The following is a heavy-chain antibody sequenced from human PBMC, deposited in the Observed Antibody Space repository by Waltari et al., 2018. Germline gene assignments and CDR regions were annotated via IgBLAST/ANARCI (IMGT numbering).Heavy chain of an antibody. V-gene: IGHV1-69*10. D-gene: IGHD3-3*01. CDR2: TIPFLGIA. J-gene: IGHJ4*02. CDR1: GGTFSSYA. CDR3: AVDFWSGYYAPD. Sequence: QVQLVQSGAEVKKPGSSVKVSCKASGGTFSSYAISWVRQAPGQGLEWMGGTIPFLGIANYAQKFQGRVTITADKSTSTAYMELSSLRSEDTAVYYCAVDFWSGYYAPDWGQGTLVTVSS.